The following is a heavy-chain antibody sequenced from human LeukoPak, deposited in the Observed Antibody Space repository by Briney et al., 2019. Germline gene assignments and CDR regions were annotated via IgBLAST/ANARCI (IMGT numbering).Heavy chain of an antibody. CDR3: GMSGDRVPLQDDVFDV. D-gene: IGHD1-26*01. CDR2: IYPGDSGP. Sequence: GESLKISCKVSGYGFTSYCIGWVRQMPGRGLEWMGIIYPGDSGPTYSPSFQGQVTISVDKSINTAYLQWSSLQASDTAMYYCGMSGDRVPLQDDVFDVWGQGTMVTVST. CDR1: GYGFTSYC. J-gene: IGHJ3*01. V-gene: IGHV5-51*01.